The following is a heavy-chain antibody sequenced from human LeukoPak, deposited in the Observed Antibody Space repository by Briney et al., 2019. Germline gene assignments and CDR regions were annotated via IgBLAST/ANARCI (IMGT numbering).Heavy chain of an antibody. CDR1: GGTFSSYA. D-gene: IGHD4-11*01. J-gene: IGHJ5*02. CDR3: ARRGLQAPGWFDP. Sequence: ASVKVSCKASGGTFSSYAISWVRQAPGQGLEWMGRIIPIFGIANYAQKFQGRVTITADKSTSTAYMELSSLRSEDTAVYYCARRGLQAPGWFDPWGQGTLVTVSS. V-gene: IGHV1-69*04. CDR2: IIPIFGIA.